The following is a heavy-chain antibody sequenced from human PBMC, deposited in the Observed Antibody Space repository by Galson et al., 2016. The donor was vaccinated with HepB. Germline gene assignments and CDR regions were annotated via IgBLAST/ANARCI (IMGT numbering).Heavy chain of an antibody. V-gene: IGHV3-30*04. CDR1: GFTFSGHA. Sequence: SLRLSCAASGFTFSGHAMHWVRQAPGKGLEWVAVISYDGSNKYYVDSVKGRFNISRDNSKNTLALQMNSLRAEDTAVYYCAKLVTATVYHYYTMDVWGKGTTVTVSS. J-gene: IGHJ6*04. CDR2: ISYDGSNK. D-gene: IGHD2-15*01. CDR3: AKLVTATVYHYYTMDV.